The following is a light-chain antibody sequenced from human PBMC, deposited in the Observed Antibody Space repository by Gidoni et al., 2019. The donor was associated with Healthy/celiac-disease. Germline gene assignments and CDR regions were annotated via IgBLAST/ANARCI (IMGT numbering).Light chain of an antibody. Sequence: QSVLTQPPSVSGAPGQRGTISCTGSSSNIGAGYEVHWYQQLPGTAPKLLIYGNNNRPSGVPDRFSGSKSGTSASLAITGLQAEDEADYYCQSYDSSLRGSEVFGGGTKLTVL. CDR3: QSYDSSLRGSEV. J-gene: IGLJ2*01. CDR2: GNN. V-gene: IGLV1-40*01. CDR1: SSNIGAGYE.